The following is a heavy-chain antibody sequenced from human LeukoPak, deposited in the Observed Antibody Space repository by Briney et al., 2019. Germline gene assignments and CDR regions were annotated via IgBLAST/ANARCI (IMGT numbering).Heavy chain of an antibody. V-gene: IGHV3-49*03. CDR3: SRIYRSSSQRSDF. J-gene: IGHJ4*02. CDR1: GFSFRDYS. CDR2: IRSSAYGGTV. Sequence: GGSLRLSCTASGFSFRDYSMSWFRQAPGKGLEWVGFIRSSAYGGTVQYAASVKGRFIISRAESITTAYLEMNSLKSEDTGLYFCSRIYRSSSQRSDFWGRGTLVIVSS. D-gene: IGHD6-6*01.